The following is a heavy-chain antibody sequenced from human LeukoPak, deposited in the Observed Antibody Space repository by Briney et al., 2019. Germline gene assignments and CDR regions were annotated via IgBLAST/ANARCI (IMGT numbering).Heavy chain of an antibody. D-gene: IGHD3-3*01. CDR3: ARDSNGSLYDFWSGYYVPGYYYYGMDV. Sequence: SETLSLTCTVSNGSISSYYWSWIRQPPGKGLEWIGYIYYSGSTNYNPSLKSRVTISVDTSKNQFSLKLSSVTAADTAVYYCARDSNGSLYDFWSGYYVPGYYYYGMDVWGQGTTVTVSS. V-gene: IGHV4-59*01. CDR1: NGSISSYY. J-gene: IGHJ6*02. CDR2: IYYSGST.